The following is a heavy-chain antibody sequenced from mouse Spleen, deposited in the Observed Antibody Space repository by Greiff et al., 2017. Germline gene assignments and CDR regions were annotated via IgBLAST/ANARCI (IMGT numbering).Heavy chain of an antibody. CDR2: ISSGGSYT. J-gene: IGHJ3*01. V-gene: IGHV5-9-1*01. Sequence: DVKLVESGGGLVKPGGSLKLSCAASGFTFSSYAMSWVRQTPEKRLEWVATISSGGSYTYYPDSVKGRFTISRDNAKNTLYLQMSSLRSEDTAMYYCARRYYGSSHLAWFAYWGQGTLVTVSA. CDR3: ARRYYGSSHLAWFAY. CDR1: GFTFSSYA. D-gene: IGHD1-1*01.